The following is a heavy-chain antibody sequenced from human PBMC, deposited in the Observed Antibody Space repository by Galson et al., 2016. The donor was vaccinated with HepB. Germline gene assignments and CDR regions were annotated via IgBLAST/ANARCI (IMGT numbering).Heavy chain of an antibody. J-gene: IGHJ5*02. V-gene: IGHV3-7*01. Sequence: SLRLSCATSGFTFSSYWTTWVRQAPGKGLEWVANINQDGGETYYVDSVKGRFTISRDNAKNSLYLQMNSLRAEDTAMYYCVPFYDILTSWGLGTLVTVSS. CDR1: GFTFSSYW. CDR3: VPFYDILTS. CDR2: INQDGGET. D-gene: IGHD3-9*01.